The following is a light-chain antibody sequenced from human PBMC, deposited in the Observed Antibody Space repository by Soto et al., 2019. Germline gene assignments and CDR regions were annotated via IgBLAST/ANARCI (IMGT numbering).Light chain of an antibody. CDR3: QQYNTYSQT. V-gene: IGKV1-5*01. Sequence: DIQMTQSPSTLCASVGDRVTITCRASQSISSWLAWYQQKPGKAPKLLIYDASNLEGGVPSRFSGTGSGTEFTLTISSLQPEDFATYYCQQYNTYSQTFGQGTKVDIK. CDR2: DAS. J-gene: IGKJ1*01. CDR1: QSISSW.